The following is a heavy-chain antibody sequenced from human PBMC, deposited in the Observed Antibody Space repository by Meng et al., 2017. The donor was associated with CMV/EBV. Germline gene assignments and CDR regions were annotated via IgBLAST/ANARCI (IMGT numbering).Heavy chain of an antibody. J-gene: IGHJ3*02. CDR2: ISWNSGSI. CDR1: GFTFGAYG. V-gene: IGHV3-9*01. Sequence: SLKISCAASGFTFGAYGMHWVRQAPGKGLEWVSGISWNSGSIGYADSVKGRFTISRDNAKNSLYLQMNSLRAEDTALYYCAKYPGLEVLVTAFDIWGQGTMVTVSS. CDR3: AKYPGLEVLVTAFDI. D-gene: IGHD3-9*01.